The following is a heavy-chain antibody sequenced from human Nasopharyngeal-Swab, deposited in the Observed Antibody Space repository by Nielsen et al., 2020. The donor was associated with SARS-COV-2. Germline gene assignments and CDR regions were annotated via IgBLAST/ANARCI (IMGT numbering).Heavy chain of an antibody. D-gene: IGHD7-27*01. V-gene: IGHV3-74*01. CDR1: GFTFKTYA. J-gene: IGHJ4*02. Sequence: GESLKISCAASGFTFKTYAMTWVRQAPGEGLVWVARLNGDATTVDYADSVKGRFTISRDNAKNTLYLQMNGLRDEDTAIYYCARAGEYRFDYWGQGTLVTVSS. CDR3: ARAGEYRFDY. CDR2: LNGDATTV.